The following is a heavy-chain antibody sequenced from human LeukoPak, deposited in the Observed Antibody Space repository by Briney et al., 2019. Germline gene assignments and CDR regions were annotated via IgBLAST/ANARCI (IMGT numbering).Heavy chain of an antibody. CDR2: IYYSGGT. CDR1: GGSISSYY. V-gene: IGHV4-59*01. CDR3: ARQQTRRYSSSSRYFDY. Sequence: PSETLSLTCTVSGGSISSYYGSWIRQPPGKGLEWIGYIYYSGGTNYNPSLKSRVTISVDTSKNQFSLKLSSVTAADTAVYYCARQQTRRYSSSSRYFDYWGQGTLVTVSS. D-gene: IGHD6-6*01. J-gene: IGHJ4*02.